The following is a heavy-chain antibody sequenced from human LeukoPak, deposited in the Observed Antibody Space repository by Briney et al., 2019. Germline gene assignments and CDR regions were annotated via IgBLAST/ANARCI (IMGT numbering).Heavy chain of an antibody. CDR2: IYPGDSDT. J-gene: IGHJ4*02. D-gene: IGHD2-2*01. V-gene: IGHV5-51*01. CDR1: GYSFSTYR. CDR3: ARSKAAIDSPFDY. Sequence: GESLKISCKGSGYSFSTYRIGWVRQMPGKGLEWMGIIYPGDSDTRYSPSFQGQVTISADKSISTAYLQWSSLKASDTAMYYCARSKAAIDSPFDYWGQGTLVTVSS.